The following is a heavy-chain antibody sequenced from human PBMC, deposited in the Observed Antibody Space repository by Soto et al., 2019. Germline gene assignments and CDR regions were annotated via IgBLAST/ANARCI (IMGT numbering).Heavy chain of an antibody. CDR2: IIPVFGTT. D-gene: IGHD3-16*01. CDR3: AMGGSPYVWFNEF. J-gene: IGHJ4*02. CDR1: GYTFSSFA. Sequence: QVPLVQSGAEVKKPGASVTVSCKTSGYTFSSFAIHWVRQAPGQGLEWMGGIIPVFGTTNYAQKFQDRVTITADESTNTAYMDLSSLRSEDTAIYYCAMGGSPYVWFNEFWGQGTLVTVSS. V-gene: IGHV1-69*13.